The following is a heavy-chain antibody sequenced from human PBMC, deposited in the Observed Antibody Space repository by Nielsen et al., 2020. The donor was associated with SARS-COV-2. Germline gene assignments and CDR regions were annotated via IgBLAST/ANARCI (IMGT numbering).Heavy chain of an antibody. CDR2: INPNSGGT. Sequence: ASVKVSCKASGYTFTGYYMHWVRQAPGQGLEWMGWINPNSGGTNYAQKFQGRVTMTRDTSISTAYMELSRLRSDDTAVYYCARDGGADLLWFGDEEKDRGQGTLVTVSS. D-gene: IGHD3-10*01. CDR1: GYTFTGYY. J-gene: IGHJ4*02. CDR3: ARDGGADLLWFGDEEKD. V-gene: IGHV1-2*02.